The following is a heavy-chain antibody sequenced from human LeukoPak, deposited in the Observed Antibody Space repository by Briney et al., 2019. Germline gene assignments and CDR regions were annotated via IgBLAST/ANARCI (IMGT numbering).Heavy chain of an antibody. D-gene: IGHD2-2*02. V-gene: IGHV4-39*07. CDR1: GGSISSSSYY. CDR3: ARMRVVVPAAIRQFNWFDP. J-gene: IGHJ5*02. CDR2: INHSGST. Sequence: SETLSLTCTVSGGSISSSSYYWGWIRQPPGKGLEWIGEINHSGSTNYNPSLKSRVTISVDTSKNQFSLKLSSVTAADTAVYYCARMRVVVPAAIRQFNWFDPWGQGTLVTVSS.